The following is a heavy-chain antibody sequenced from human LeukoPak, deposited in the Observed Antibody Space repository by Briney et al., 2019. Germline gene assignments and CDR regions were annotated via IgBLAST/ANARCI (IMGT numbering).Heavy chain of an antibody. V-gene: IGHV1-2*02. CDR3: AASGYGFGELPSYFHYYMDV. Sequence: GASVKVSCKASGYTFTGYYMHWVRQAPGQGLEGMGWINPNSGGTNYAQKFQGRVTMTRDTSISTAYMELSSLRSEDTAVYYCAASGYGFGELPSYFHYYMDVWGTGTTVTISS. J-gene: IGHJ6*03. D-gene: IGHD3-10*01. CDR2: INPNSGGT. CDR1: GYTFTGYY.